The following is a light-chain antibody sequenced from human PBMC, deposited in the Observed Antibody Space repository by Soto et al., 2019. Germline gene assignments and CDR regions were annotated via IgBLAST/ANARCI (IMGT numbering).Light chain of an antibody. CDR3: QQYKDWPTT. Sequence: EIVFTHSPATLSLSPVERATLSCRASQSVSNNYLAWYQQKPGQAPRLLIYGASNRATGIPDRFSGSGAGTDFTLTITSLQSEDFGVYFCQQYKDWPTTFGQGTKVDIK. CDR1: QSVSNN. V-gene: IGKV3D-15*01. J-gene: IGKJ1*01. CDR2: GAS.